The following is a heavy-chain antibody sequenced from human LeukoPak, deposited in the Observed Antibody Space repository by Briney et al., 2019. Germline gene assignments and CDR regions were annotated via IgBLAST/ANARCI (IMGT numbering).Heavy chain of an antibody. CDR3: ARGTIFGGAPPYYYYMDV. V-gene: IGHV3-30-3*01. J-gene: IGHJ6*03. CDR1: GFTFSSYA. CDR2: ISYDGSNK. D-gene: IGHD3-3*01. Sequence: GSLRLSCAASGFTFSSYAMHWVRQAPGKGLEWVAVISYDGSNKYYADSVKGRFTISRDNSKNTLYLQMNSLRAEDTAVYYCARGTIFGGAPPYYYYMDVWGKGTTVTVSS.